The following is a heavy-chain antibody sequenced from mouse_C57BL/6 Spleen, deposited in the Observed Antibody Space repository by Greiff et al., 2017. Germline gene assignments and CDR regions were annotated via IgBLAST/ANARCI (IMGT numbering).Heavy chain of an antibody. CDR2: ISGGGGNT. D-gene: IGHD2-3*01. Sequence: EVKLQESGGGLVKPGGSLKLSCAASGFTFSSYTMSWVRQTPEKRLEWVATISGGGGNTYYPDSVKGRFTISRDNAKNTLYLQMSSLRSEDTALYYCARAYDGYYDYFDYWGQGTTLTVSS. CDR1: GFTFSSYT. CDR3: ARAYDGYYDYFDY. V-gene: IGHV5-9*01. J-gene: IGHJ2*01.